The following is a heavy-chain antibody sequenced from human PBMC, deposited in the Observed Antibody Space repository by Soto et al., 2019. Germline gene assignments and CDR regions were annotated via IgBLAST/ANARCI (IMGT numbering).Heavy chain of an antibody. V-gene: IGHV3-30*03. CDR3: VRRPWIIPTPHLFDY. J-gene: IGHJ4*02. Sequence: QVQLVESGGGVVQPGRSLRLSCAASGFTFSNYDMHWVRQAPGKGLEWVASISHDGDYKKSADSVKGRFTISRDNFRTTLFLQMNSLRPEDTAMYYCVRRPWIIPTPHLFDYWGQGTLFTVSS. D-gene: IGHD2-2*03. CDR2: ISHDGDYK. CDR1: GFTFSNYD.